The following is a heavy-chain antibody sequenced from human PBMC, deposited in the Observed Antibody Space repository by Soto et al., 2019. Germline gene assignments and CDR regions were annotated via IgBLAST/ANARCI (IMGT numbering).Heavy chain of an antibody. CDR3: ARASTYYDILTGYSYYFDY. V-gene: IGHV3-7*01. CDR1: GFTFSSYW. J-gene: IGHJ4*02. D-gene: IGHD3-9*01. Sequence: GGSLRLSCAASGFTFSSYWMSWVRQAPGKGLEWVANIKQDGSEKYYVDSVKGRFTISRDNAKNSLYLQMNSLRAEDTAVYYCARASTYYDILTGYSYYFDYWGQGTLVTVSS. CDR2: IKQDGSEK.